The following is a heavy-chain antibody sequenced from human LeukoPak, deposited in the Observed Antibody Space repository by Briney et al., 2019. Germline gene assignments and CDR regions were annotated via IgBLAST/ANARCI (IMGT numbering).Heavy chain of an antibody. Sequence: GGSLRLSCAASGSTYSDYYMTWIRQAPGKGLEWVSFISTTSSYTKYADSVKGRFTISRDNAKSSLSLQMNSLRAEDTAVYYCARDGYCTKGVCSAYFDSWGQGTLVTVSS. CDR1: GSTYSDYY. D-gene: IGHD2-8*01. J-gene: IGHJ4*02. CDR3: ARDGYCTKGVCSAYFDS. CDR2: ISTTSSYT. V-gene: IGHV3-11*06.